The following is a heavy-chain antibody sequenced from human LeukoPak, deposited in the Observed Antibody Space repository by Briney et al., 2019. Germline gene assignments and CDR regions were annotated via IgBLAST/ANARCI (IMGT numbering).Heavy chain of an antibody. J-gene: IGHJ3*02. CDR3: ASIYFSGVMTIVVVPAAIRDLDAFDI. CDR2: ISYDGSNK. CDR1: GFTFSNAW. V-gene: IGHV3-30-3*01. D-gene: IGHD2-2*02. Sequence: GGSLRLSCAASGFTFSNAWMSWVRQAPGKGLEWVAVISYDGSNKYYADSVKGRFTISRDNSKNTLYLQMNSLRAEDTAVYYCASIYFSGVMTIVVVPAAIRDLDAFDIWGQGTMVTVSS.